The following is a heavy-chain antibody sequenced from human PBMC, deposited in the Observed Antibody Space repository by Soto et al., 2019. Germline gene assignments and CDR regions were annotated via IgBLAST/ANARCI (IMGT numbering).Heavy chain of an antibody. Sequence: GASVKVSCKAFGYTFASYVISWVRQAPGQGLEWMGWIRAYDVNTNYAQKLQDRVTMTTDTSMNTAYMELRSLRSDDTAIYYCARGTTVTGYYYYMDVWGKGTTVTVSS. V-gene: IGHV1-18*01. J-gene: IGHJ6*03. CDR1: GYTFASYV. D-gene: IGHD4-17*01. CDR3: ARGTTVTGYYYYMDV. CDR2: IRAYDVNT.